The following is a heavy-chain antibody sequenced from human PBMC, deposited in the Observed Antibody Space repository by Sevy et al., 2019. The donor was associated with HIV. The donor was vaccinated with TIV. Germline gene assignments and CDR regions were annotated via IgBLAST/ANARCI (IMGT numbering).Heavy chain of an antibody. V-gene: IGHV5-51*01. J-gene: IGHJ4*02. CDR2: IYPADSDT. CDR3: ARSGRYSGYKFDY. D-gene: IGHD5-12*01. Sequence: GESLKISCKGSGYSFSNSWVGWVRQMPGKGLEWMGIIYPADSDTRYSPSFQGQVTMSADKSITTAYLQWSSLKASDTAMYYCARSGRYSGYKFDYWGQGTLVTVSS. CDR1: GYSFSNSW.